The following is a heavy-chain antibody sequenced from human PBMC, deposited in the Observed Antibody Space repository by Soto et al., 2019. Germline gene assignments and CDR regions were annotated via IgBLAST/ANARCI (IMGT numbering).Heavy chain of an antibody. Sequence: PGESLKISCKGSGYSFTSYWIGWVRQMPGKGLECMGIIYPGDSDTRYSPSFQGQVTISADKSISTAYLQWSSLKASDTAMYYCARTAAAGKYYYSMDVWGLGTTVTVSS. CDR3: ARTAAAGKYYYSMDV. CDR2: IYPGDSDT. J-gene: IGHJ6*02. V-gene: IGHV5-51*01. CDR1: GYSFTSYW. D-gene: IGHD6-13*01.